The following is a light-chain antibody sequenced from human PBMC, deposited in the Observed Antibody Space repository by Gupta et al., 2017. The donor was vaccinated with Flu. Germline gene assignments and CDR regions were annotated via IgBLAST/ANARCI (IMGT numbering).Light chain of an antibody. V-gene: IGKV4-1*01. CDR2: WAS. Sequence: DIVMTQSPDSLAVSLGERATINCKSSQSVLYSSNNKNYLAWYQQKPGQPPQLLIYWASTREPGVPDRFSGSGSGTDFTLTISSLQAEDVAVYYCQQYYTTPKWTFGQGTKVEIK. CDR1: QSVLYSSNNKNY. J-gene: IGKJ1*01. CDR3: QQYYTTPKWT.